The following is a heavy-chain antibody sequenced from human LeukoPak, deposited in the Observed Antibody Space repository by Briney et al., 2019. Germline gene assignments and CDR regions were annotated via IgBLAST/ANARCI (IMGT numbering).Heavy chain of an antibody. D-gene: IGHD2-21*02. V-gene: IGHV4-34*09. CDR3: ARALAYCGGDCYIFDY. CDR2: INHSGST. CDR1: GGSFSGYY. Sequence: SETLSLTCAVYGGSFSGYYWSWIRQPPGKGLEWIGEINHSGSTNYNPSLKSRVTISVDTSKNQFSLKLSSVTAADTAVYYCARALAYCGGDCYIFDYWGQGTLVTVSS. J-gene: IGHJ4*02.